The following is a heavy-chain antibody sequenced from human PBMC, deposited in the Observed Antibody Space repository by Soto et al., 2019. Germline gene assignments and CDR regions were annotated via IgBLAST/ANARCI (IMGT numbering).Heavy chain of an antibody. CDR3: ARDDSFYGEPGYGMNV. V-gene: IGHV4-31*01. J-gene: IGHJ6*02. Sequence: QVQLQESGPGLVEASQTLSLTCTVSGATISSGGFYWSWIRQRPGKGLEWIGPIYYTGSTYYNPSLNRHVTISVDMSRNQFSRKLRSVTAADTAKYFCARDDSFYGEPGYGMNVWGQGTTVTVSS. D-gene: IGHD4-17*01. CDR1: GATISSGGFY. CDR2: IYYTGST.